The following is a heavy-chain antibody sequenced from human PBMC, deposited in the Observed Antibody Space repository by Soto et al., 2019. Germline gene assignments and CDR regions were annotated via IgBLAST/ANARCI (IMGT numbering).Heavy chain of an antibody. CDR3: ARGYCSGGSCLPPPENYYYYGMDG. D-gene: IGHD2-15*01. CDR1: GGTFSSSA. Sequence: SVKVSCKASGGTFSSSAISWVRQDPGHGLEWMGGIIPIFGTANYAQKFQGRVTITADESTSTASMELSSLRSEDTAVYYCARGYCSGGSCLPPPENYYYYGMDGWGQGTTVTVSS. V-gene: IGHV1-69*13. J-gene: IGHJ6*02. CDR2: IIPIFGTA.